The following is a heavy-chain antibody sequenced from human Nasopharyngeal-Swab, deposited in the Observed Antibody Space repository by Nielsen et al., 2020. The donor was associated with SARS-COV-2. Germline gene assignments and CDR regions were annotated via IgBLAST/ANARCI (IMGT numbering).Heavy chain of an antibody. Sequence: WVRQAPGQGLEWMGIINPSGDTASYAQKFQGRVTITADKSTSTAYMELSSLRSEDTAVYYCARGGADDILTGPYYYYYYYMDVWGKGTTVTVSS. CDR2: INPSGDTA. D-gene: IGHD3-9*01. CDR3: ARGGADDILTGPYYYYYYYMDV. J-gene: IGHJ6*03. V-gene: IGHV1-46*01.